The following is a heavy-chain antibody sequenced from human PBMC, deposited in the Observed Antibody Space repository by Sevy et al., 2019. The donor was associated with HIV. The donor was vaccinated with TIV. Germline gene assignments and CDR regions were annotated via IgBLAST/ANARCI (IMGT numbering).Heavy chain of an antibody. D-gene: IGHD3-16*01. Sequence: GGSLRLSCAASGFTFSSYAMHWVRQAPGKGLEWVAVISYDGSNKYYADSVKGRFTISRDNSKNTLYLQMNSLRAEDTAVYYCARDTSHRPVLNDYWGQGTLVTVSS. J-gene: IGHJ4*02. CDR1: GFTFSSYA. CDR3: ARDTSHRPVLNDY. V-gene: IGHV3-30-3*01. CDR2: ISYDGSNK.